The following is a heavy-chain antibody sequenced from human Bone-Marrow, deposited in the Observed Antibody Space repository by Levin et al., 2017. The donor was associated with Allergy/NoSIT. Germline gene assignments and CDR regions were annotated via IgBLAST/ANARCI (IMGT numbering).Heavy chain of an antibody. Sequence: SCAASGFTFSAYRMNWVRQAPGKGLQWVSSISSGGDYIYYADSMKGRFTISRDNAKTSLYLQMSSLRADDSAVYYCARGKNYYGSTSYPTNFDYWGQGTLVTVSS. V-gene: IGHV3-21*01. CDR3: ARGKNYYGSTSYPTNFDY. CDR1: GFTFSAYR. J-gene: IGHJ4*02. D-gene: IGHD3-10*01. CDR2: ISSGGDYI.